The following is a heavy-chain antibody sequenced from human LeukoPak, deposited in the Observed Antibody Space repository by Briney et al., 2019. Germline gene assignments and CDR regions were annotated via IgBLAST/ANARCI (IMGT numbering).Heavy chain of an antibody. CDR3: ARATRNGYDY. CDR1: GFTFNIYG. V-gene: IGHV3-21*05. Sequence: PGGSLSLSCAPSGFTFNIYGMNWVRQPPGRGLEWVSYIGHRSVDIHYADSVKGRFTVSRDNAIKFLYLQMNSLSADNTGVYFCARATRNGYDYWGRGTLVIVSS. J-gene: IGHJ4*02. CDR2: IGHRSVDI. D-gene: IGHD5-24*01.